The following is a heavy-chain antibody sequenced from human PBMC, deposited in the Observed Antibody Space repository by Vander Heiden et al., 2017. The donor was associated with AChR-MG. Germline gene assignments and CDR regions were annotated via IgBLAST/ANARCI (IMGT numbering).Heavy chain of an antibody. Sequence: QVQLVQSGAEVQTPGSSVQVSCKASGGTFSSYATSWVRQAPGQGREWMGGIIPIFGTANYAQKFQGRVTITADESTSTAYMELSSLRSEDTAVYYCAIAAAEFDYWGQGTLVTGSS. CDR1: GGTFSSYA. CDR3: AIAAAEFDY. D-gene: IGHD6-13*01. V-gene: IGHV1-69*01. CDR2: IIPIFGTA. J-gene: IGHJ4*02.